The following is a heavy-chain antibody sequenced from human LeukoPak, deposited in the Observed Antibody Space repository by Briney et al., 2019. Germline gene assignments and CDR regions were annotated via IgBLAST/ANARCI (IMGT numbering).Heavy chain of an antibody. J-gene: IGHJ4*02. D-gene: IGHD3-22*01. Sequence: GGSLRLSCAASGFTFSNAWMSWVRQAPGKGLEWVGRIKSKTDGGTTDYAAPVKGRFTIPRDDSKNTLYLQMNSLKTEDTAVYYCTTGPYYYDSGEPFDYWGQGTLVTVSS. CDR1: GFTFSNAW. CDR2: IKSKTDGGTT. V-gene: IGHV3-15*01. CDR3: TTGPYYYDSGEPFDY.